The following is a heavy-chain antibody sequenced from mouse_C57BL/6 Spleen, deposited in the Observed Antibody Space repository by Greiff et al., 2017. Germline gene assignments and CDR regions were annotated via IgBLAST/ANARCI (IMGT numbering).Heavy chain of an antibody. D-gene: IGHD3-2*02. CDR1: GFTFSSYS. Sequence: DVHLVESGEGLVQPGGSLKLSCAASGFTFSSYSMSWVRQTPEKGLEWVAYISSGGDYIYYADTVKGRFTISRDNARNTLYLQMSSLKSENTAMYYCTGGRETAQALAGFAYWGQGTLVTVSA. CDR2: ISSGGDYI. CDR3: TGGRETAQALAGFAY. J-gene: IGHJ3*01. V-gene: IGHV5-9-1*02.